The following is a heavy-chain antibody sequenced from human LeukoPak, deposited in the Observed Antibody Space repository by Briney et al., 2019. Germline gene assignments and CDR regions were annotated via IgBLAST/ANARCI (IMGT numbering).Heavy chain of an antibody. J-gene: IGHJ6*03. Sequence: GASVKVSCKASGYTFTSYGISWVRQAPGQGLEWMGWISAYNGNTNYAQKLQGRVTMTTDTSTSTAYMELRRLRSDDTAVYYCARAGGYDYYYYYYYMDVWGKGTTVTISS. V-gene: IGHV1-18*01. CDR2: ISAYNGNT. D-gene: IGHD5-12*01. CDR1: GYTFTSYG. CDR3: ARAGGYDYYYYYYYMDV.